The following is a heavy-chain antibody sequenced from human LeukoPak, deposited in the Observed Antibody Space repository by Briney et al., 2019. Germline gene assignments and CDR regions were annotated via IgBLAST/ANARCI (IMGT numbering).Heavy chain of an antibody. Sequence: SVKVSCKASGGTFSSYAISWVRQAPGQGLEWMGGIIPIFGTANYAQKFQGRVTITTDESTSTAYMELSSLRSEDTAVYYCARGPADYDFWSGYIGPGYYYYMDVWGKGTTVTVSS. J-gene: IGHJ6*03. D-gene: IGHD3-3*01. V-gene: IGHV1-69*05. CDR3: ARGPADYDFWSGYIGPGYYYYMDV. CDR1: GGTFSSYA. CDR2: IIPIFGTA.